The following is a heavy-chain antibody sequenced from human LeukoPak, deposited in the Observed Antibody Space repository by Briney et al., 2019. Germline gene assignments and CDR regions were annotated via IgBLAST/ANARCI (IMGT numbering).Heavy chain of an antibody. CDR2: IFYGGSA. CDR1: GGSISSGTYY. D-gene: IGHD5-18*01. J-gene: IGHJ2*01. CDR3: ARHGWGTAIDSYWYFDL. V-gene: IGHV4-39*01. Sequence: PSETLSLTCTVSGGSISSGTYYWGWIRQPPGKGLEWIGSIFYGGSAYYNPSLKSRVTISVHTSKNQFSLKLSSVTAADTAVYYCARHGWGTAIDSYWYFDLWGRGTLVTVSS.